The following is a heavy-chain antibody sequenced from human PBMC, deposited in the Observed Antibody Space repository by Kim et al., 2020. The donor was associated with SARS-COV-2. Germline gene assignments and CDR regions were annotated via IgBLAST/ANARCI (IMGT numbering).Heavy chain of an antibody. V-gene: IGHV3-30*18. CDR1: GFTFSTYG. D-gene: IGHD4-17*01. Sequence: GGSLRLSCSASGFTFSTYGIHWVRQAPGKGLEWLAIISYDGRHEFYLDSVRGRFTISRDNSKNTLYLQMNSLRPEDTGVYYCAKDRDYGNSGGYAMDIWGQGTTVIVSS. CDR2: ISYDGRHE. CDR3: AKDRDYGNSGGYAMDI. J-gene: IGHJ6*02.